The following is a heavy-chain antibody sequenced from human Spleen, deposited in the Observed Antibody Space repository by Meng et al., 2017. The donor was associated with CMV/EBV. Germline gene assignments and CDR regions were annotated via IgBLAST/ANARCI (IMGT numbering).Heavy chain of an antibody. CDR1: GFTFSSYS. D-gene: IGHD1-26*01. CDR2: ISYDGSNK. V-gene: IGHV3-30*03. CDR3: GRDTKLGAILS. Sequence: GRSLKISCAASGFTFSSYSMNWVRQAPGKGLEWVAVISYDGSNKYYADSVKGRFTISRDNSKNTLYLQINSLSAEDTAVYYCGRDTKLGAILSWGQGTLVTVSS. J-gene: IGHJ5*02.